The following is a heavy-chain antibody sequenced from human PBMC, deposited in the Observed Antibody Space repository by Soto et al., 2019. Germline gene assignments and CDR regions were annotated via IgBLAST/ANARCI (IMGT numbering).Heavy chain of an antibody. Sequence: ASVKVSCKASGYTFTSYSISWVRQATGQGLEWMGWISAYNGNTNYAQKLQGRVTMTTDTSASTAYMELRSLRSDDTAVYYCARDRVDTRDYYYYGMDVWGQGTTVTVSS. J-gene: IGHJ6*02. D-gene: IGHD5-18*01. CDR1: GYTFTSYS. CDR2: ISAYNGNT. CDR3: ARDRVDTRDYYYYGMDV. V-gene: IGHV1-18*01.